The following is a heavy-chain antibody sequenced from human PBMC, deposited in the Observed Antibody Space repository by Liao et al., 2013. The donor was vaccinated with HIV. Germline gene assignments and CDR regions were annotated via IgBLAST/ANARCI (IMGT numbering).Heavy chain of an antibody. CDR1: GGSISSGDYY. V-gene: IGHV4-30-4*08. J-gene: IGHJ6*03. CDR2: IYYSGNT. Sequence: QVQLQESGPGLVKPSQTLSLTCTVSGGSISSGDYYWSWIRQPPGKGLEWIGNIYYSGNTNYNPSLKSRVTISLDTSKNQFSLKLNSVTAADTGVYYCAREGYSGNDHDYYYEDVWGKGTTVTVSS. D-gene: IGHD5-12*01. CDR3: AREGYSGNDHDYYYEDV.